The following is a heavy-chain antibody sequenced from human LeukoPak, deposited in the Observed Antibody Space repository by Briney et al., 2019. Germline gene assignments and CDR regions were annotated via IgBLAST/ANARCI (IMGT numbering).Heavy chain of an antibody. Sequence: GGSLRLPCAASGFTFSSYAMSWVRQAPGKGLEWVSAISGSGGSTYYADSVKGRFTISRDNSKNTLYLQMNSLRAEDTAVYYCAKNAGYYYDSSAVGQDYWGQGTLVTVSS. D-gene: IGHD3-22*01. CDR1: GFTFSSYA. J-gene: IGHJ4*02. CDR3: AKNAGYYYDSSAVGQDY. V-gene: IGHV3-23*01. CDR2: ISGSGGST.